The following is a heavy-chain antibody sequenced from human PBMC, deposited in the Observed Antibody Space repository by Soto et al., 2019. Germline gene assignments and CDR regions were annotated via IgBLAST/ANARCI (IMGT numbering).Heavy chain of an antibody. J-gene: IGHJ4*02. D-gene: IGHD3-9*01. CDR1: GFTFSSYA. CDR3: AKEQATYYDILTGSYSLYYFDY. V-gene: IGHV3-23*01. CDR2: ISGSCGST. Sequence: GGSLRLSCAASGFTFSSYAMSWVRQAPGKGLEWVSAISGSCGSTYYADSVKGRFTISRDNSKNTLYLQMNSLRAEDTAVYYCAKEQATYYDILTGSYSLYYFDYWGQGTLVTVSS.